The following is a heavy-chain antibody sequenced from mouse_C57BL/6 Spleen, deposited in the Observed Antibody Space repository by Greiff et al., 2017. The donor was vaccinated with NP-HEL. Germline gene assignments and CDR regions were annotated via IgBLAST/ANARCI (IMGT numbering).Heavy chain of an antibody. Sequence: VKLQQSGAELVRPGTSVKMSCKASGYTFTNYWIGWAKQRPGHGLEWIGDIYPGGGYTNYNEKFKGKATLTADKSSSTAYMQFSSLTSEDSAIYYCAREGTGAWFAYWGQGTLVTVSA. CDR1: GYTFTNYW. CDR3: AREGTGAWFAY. V-gene: IGHV1-63*01. CDR2: IYPGGGYT. D-gene: IGHD4-1*01. J-gene: IGHJ3*01.